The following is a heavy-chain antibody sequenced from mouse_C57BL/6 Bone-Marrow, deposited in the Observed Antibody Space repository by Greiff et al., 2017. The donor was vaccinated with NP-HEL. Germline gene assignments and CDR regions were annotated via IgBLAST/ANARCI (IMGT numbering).Heavy chain of an antibody. J-gene: IGHJ4*01. D-gene: IGHD1-1*01. V-gene: IGHV1-72*01. Sequence: QVQLKQPGAELVKPGASVKLSCKASGYTFTSYWMHWVKQRPGRGLEWIGRIDPNSGGTKYNEKFKSKATLTVDKPSSTAYMQLSSLTSEDSAVYYCARRGIYYYGRDYAMDYWGQGTSVTVSS. CDR3: ARRGIYYYGRDYAMDY. CDR2: IDPNSGGT. CDR1: GYTFTSYW.